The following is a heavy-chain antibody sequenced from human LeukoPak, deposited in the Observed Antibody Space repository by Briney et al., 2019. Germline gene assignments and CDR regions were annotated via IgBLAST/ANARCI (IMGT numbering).Heavy chain of an antibody. Sequence: SETLSLTCTVSGGPISSSSYSWGWIRQPPGKGLEWIGSIYYSGTTYYNPSLKSRVTISVDTSKIQFSLKLSSVAATDTAVYFCARLRFDFWSGYTHPYFDYWGQGTLVTVSS. J-gene: IGHJ4*02. CDR1: GGPISSSSYS. V-gene: IGHV4-39*01. CDR3: ARLRFDFWSGYTHPYFDY. CDR2: IYYSGTT. D-gene: IGHD3-3*01.